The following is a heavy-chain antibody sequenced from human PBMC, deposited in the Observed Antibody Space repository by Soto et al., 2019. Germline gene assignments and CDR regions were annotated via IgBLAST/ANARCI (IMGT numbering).Heavy chain of an antibody. V-gene: IGHV4-34*01. CDR1: GGSFSDYY. Sequence: QVRLQQWGAGPLKPSETLPLTCAVYGGSFSDYYWSWIRQPPGKGLEWIGEINHSGSTNYNPSLKSRVTISVDTSKNHFSLKLNSVTAADTAVYYCAREVPSRYFDLWGRGTPVTVSS. CDR3: AREVPSRYFDL. J-gene: IGHJ2*01. CDR2: INHSGST.